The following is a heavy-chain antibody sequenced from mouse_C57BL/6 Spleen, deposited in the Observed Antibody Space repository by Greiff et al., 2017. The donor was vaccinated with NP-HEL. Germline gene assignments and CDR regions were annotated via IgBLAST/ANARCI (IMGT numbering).Heavy chain of an antibody. J-gene: IGHJ2*01. D-gene: IGHD3-2*02. CDR2: IRSKSNNYAT. CDR3: VRGSSGVFDY. V-gene: IGHV10-1*01. Sequence: EVQLVESGGGLVQPKGSLKLSCAASGFSFNTYAMNWVRQAPGKGLEWVARIRSKSNNYATYYADSVKDRFTISRDDSESMLYLQMNNLKTEDTAMYYCVRGSSGVFDYWGQGTTLTVSS. CDR1: GFSFNTYA.